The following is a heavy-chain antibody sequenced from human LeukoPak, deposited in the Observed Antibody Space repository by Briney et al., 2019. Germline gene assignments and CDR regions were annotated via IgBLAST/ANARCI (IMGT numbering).Heavy chain of an antibody. J-gene: IGHJ4*02. D-gene: IGHD3-10*01. Sequence: SQTLSLTCTVSGGSISSYYWSWIRQPPGKGLEWIGYIYYSGSTNYNPSLKSRVTISVDTSKNQFSLKLSSVTAADTAVYYCARHYSGTPYYFDYWGQGTLVTVSS. CDR1: GGSISSYY. V-gene: IGHV4-59*08. CDR2: IYYSGST. CDR3: ARHYSGTPYYFDY.